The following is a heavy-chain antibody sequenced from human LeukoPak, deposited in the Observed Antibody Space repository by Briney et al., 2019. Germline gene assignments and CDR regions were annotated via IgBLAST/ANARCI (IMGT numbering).Heavy chain of an antibody. V-gene: IGHV4-34*01. D-gene: IGHD3-22*01. J-gene: IGHJ1*01. Sequence: PSETLSLTCAVYGGSFSGYYWSWIRQPPGKGLEWIGEINHSGSTNYNPSLKSRVTISVDTSKNQFSLKLSSVTAADTAVYYCASKGYSSGYYYAFSAEYFQHWGQGTLVTVSS. CDR3: ASKGYSSGYYYAFSAEYFQH. CDR1: GGSFSGYY. CDR2: INHSGST.